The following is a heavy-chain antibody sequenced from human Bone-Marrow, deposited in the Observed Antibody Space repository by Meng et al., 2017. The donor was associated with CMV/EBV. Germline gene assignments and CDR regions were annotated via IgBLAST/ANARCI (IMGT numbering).Heavy chain of an antibody. J-gene: IGHJ5*02. CDR3: ARSNWNWFDP. D-gene: IGHD1-20*01. Sequence: GSLRLSCTVSGGSISSYYWSWIRQPPGKGLQWIGYFYYSGSTNYNPSLKRRVTMSLDTSKNQFSLKVRSVIAADTAVYYCARSNWNWFDPWGQGTLVTVSS. CDR2: FYYSGST. CDR1: GGSISSYY. V-gene: IGHV4-59*01.